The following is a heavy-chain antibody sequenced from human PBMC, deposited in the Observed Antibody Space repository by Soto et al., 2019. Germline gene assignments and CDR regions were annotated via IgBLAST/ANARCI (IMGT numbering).Heavy chain of an antibody. CDR1: GYTFTSYG. CDR3: ARSISGSSTHPALGY. J-gene: IGHJ4*02. D-gene: IGHD3-3*02. CDR2: ISAYNGNT. V-gene: IGHV1-18*01. Sequence: ASVEVSCKASGYTFTSYGISWVRQAPGQGLEWMGWISAYNGNTNYAQKLQGRVTMTTDTSTSTAYMELRSLRSDDTAVYYCARSISGSSTHPALGYWGQGTLVTVSS.